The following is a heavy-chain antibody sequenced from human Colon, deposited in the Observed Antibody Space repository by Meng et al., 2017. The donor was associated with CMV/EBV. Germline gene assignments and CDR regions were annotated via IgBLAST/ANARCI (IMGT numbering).Heavy chain of an antibody. CDR2: INPNSGGT. V-gene: IGHV1-2*02. CDR1: GYTFTSYG. J-gene: IGHJ3*01. D-gene: IGHD3-22*01. Sequence: ASVKVSCKASGYTFTSYGISWVRQAPGQGLEWMGWINPNSGGTMYEGNFHGRVTMTRDTSINTVYMELSGLTFDDTAVYYCARVDSDSSGYYGPDFWGQGTMVTVSS. CDR3: ARVDSDSSGYYGPDF.